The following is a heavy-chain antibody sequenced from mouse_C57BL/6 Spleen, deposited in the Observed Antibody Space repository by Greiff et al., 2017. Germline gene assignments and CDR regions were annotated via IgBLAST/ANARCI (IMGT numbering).Heavy chain of an antibody. D-gene: IGHD2-5*01. J-gene: IGHJ2*01. CDR3: TGYYSNYLYYFDY. Sequence: EVKVEESGGGLVQPGGSLKLSCVASGFTFSNYWMNWVRQSPEKGLEWVAQIRLKSDNYATNYAESVKGMFTISRDDSKSSVYLQMNNLRAEDTGIYYCTGYYSNYLYYFDYWGQGTTLTVSS. CDR2: IRLKSDNYAT. V-gene: IGHV6-3*01. CDR1: GFTFSNYW.